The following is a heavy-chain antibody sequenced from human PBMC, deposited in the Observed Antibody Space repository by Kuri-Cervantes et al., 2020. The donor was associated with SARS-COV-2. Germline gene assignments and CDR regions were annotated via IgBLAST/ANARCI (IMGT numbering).Heavy chain of an antibody. CDR2: VGSSSSII. V-gene: IGHV3-48*01. CDR1: GFTFSDYS. D-gene: IGHD3-10*01. J-gene: IGHJ6*02. CDR3: ARERYYSGHYGMDV. Sequence: GESLKISCAVSGFTFSDYSMNWVRQAPGKGLEWVSYVGSSSSIIYYADSMKGRFTISRDNAKNSLSLQMNSLRAEDTAVYYRARERYYSGHYGMDVWGQGTTVTVSS.